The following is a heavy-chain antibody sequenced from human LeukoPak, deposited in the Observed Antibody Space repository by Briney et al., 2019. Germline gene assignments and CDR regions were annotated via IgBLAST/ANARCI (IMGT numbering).Heavy chain of an antibody. Sequence: ASVKVACKAFGYTFTSNYMHWVRQAPGQGPEWMGVISPSGGSTTYAQKFQGRVTLTGDRSTSTDYLELSSLRSEDTAVYYCARGLYYYDSSGYFRFDPWGQGTLVTVSS. CDR1: GYTFTSNY. J-gene: IGHJ5*02. V-gene: IGHV1-46*01. CDR2: ISPSGGST. D-gene: IGHD3-22*01. CDR3: ARGLYYYDSSGYFRFDP.